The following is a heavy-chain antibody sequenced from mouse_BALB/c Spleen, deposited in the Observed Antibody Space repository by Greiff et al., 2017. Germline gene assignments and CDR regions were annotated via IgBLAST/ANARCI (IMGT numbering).Heavy chain of an antibody. CDR1: GFNIKDTY. D-gene: IGHD2-4*01. V-gene: IGHV14-3*02. CDR3: ARARGYYDYYYAMDY. CDR2: IDPANGNT. J-gene: IGHJ4*01. Sequence: VQLQQSGAELVKPGASVKLSCTASGFNIKDTYMHWVKQRPEQGLEWIGRIDPANGNTKYDPKFQGKATITADTSSNTAYLQLSSLTSEDTAVYYCARARGYYDYYYAMDYWGQGTSVTVSA.